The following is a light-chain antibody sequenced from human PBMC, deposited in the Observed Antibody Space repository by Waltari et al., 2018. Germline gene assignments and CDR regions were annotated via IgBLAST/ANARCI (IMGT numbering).Light chain of an antibody. CDR1: QSVGSSS. V-gene: IGKV3-20*01. Sequence: EIVLTQSPGPASLSPGERVTLSCRASQSVGSSSLAWYQQKPGQAPRLVIYRASRRATGIPDRFSGSGSGTDFSLTISRLEHEDFAVYYCQQHGTLPATFGQGTKVEIK. J-gene: IGKJ1*01. CDR2: RAS. CDR3: QQHGTLPAT.